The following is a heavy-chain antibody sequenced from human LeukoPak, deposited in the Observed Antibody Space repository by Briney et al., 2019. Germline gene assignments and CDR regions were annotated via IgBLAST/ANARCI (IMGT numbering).Heavy chain of an antibody. CDR2: ISSSSSYI. CDR3: ARDNALSTPLDY. Sequence: GGSLRLSCAASGFTFSSYSMNWVRQAPGKGLEWVSSISSSSSYIYYADSVKGRFTISRDNAKNSLYLQMNSLRAEDTAVYYCARDNALSTPLDYWGQGTLATVSS. J-gene: IGHJ4*02. V-gene: IGHV3-21*01. CDR1: GFTFSSYS.